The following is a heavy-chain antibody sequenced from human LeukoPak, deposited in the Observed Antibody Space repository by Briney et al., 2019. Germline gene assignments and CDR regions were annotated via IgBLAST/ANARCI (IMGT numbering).Heavy chain of an antibody. J-gene: IGHJ5*02. CDR2: INPNSGGT. CDR3: ARVGGYSYGREWFDP. Sequence: ASVKVSCKASGYTFTGYYMHWVRQAPGQGLEWMGWINPNSGGTNYAQKFQGRVTMTRDTSISTAYMELSRLRSDDTAVYYCARVGGYSYGREWFDPWGQGTLVTVSS. V-gene: IGHV1-2*02. CDR1: GYTFTGYY. D-gene: IGHD5-18*01.